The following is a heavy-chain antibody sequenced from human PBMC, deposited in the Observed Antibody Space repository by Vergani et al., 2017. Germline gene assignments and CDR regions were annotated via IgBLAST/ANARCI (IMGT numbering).Heavy chain of an antibody. CDR1: GFTLSNYD. CDR2: IQFDGSNQ. Sequence: QVQLVESGGGVVQRGGSLRLSCATSGFTLSNYDMQWIRQGPGKGLEFMAFIQFDGSNQYYADSVKGRFTLSRDFSKSTLYLQMNSLRTDDTAPYYCAKHFRGWGIDYWGQGTQVIVSS. CDR3: AKHFRGWGIDY. V-gene: IGHV3-30*02. D-gene: IGHD3-16*01. J-gene: IGHJ4*02.